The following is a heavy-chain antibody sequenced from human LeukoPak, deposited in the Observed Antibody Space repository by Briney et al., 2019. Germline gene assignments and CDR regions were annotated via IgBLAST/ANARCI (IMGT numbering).Heavy chain of an antibody. J-gene: IGHJ4*02. Sequence: ASVKVSCKASGYTFTSYDINWVRQATGQGLEWMGWMNPNSGNTGYAQKFQGRVTMTRNTSISTAYMELSSLRSEDTAVYYCARAGGVYCDYVWGSYRYGEFGYWGQGTLVTVSS. CDR1: GYTFTSYD. V-gene: IGHV1-8*01. CDR2: MNPNSGNT. CDR3: ARAGGVYCDYVWGSYRYGEFGY. D-gene: IGHD3-16*02.